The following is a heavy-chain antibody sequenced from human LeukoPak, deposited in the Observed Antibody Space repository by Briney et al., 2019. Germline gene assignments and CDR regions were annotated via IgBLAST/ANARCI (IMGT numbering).Heavy chain of an antibody. D-gene: IGHD6-13*01. V-gene: IGHV3-23*01. CDR3: AKLRSSNWYRDGLDI. CDR1: GSTFISYA. Sequence: GGSMRLACEASGSTFISYATNWVRQAPGKWLEWVSAISGSGAPTYYADSVKGRFTISRDNSKNTLYLQINSLRAEDTAVYYCAKLRSSNWYRDGLDIWGQGTMVTVSS. CDR2: ISGSGAPT. J-gene: IGHJ3*02.